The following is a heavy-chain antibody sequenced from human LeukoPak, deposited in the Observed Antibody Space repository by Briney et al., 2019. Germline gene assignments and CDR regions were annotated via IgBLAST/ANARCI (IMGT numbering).Heavy chain of an antibody. CDR2: IYSGGRT. Sequence: GGSLRLSCAASGFTVRSYYMAWVRQAPGKGLEWVSVIYSGGRTYYADSVKGRFTISRDNSKNTLYLQMNSLRAEDTAVYYCARDAIDCSSTSCPIDYWGQGTLVTVSS. CDR3: ARDAIDCSSTSCPIDY. J-gene: IGHJ4*02. CDR1: GFTVRSYY. V-gene: IGHV3-53*01. D-gene: IGHD2-2*01.